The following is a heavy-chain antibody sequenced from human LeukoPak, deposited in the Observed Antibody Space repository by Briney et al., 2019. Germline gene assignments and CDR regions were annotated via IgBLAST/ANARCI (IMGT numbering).Heavy chain of an antibody. CDR1: GFTFSSYA. J-gene: IGHJ5*02. CDR2: ISGSGGST. Sequence: GGSLSLSCAASGFTFSSYAMSWVRQAPGKGLEWVSAISGSGGSTYYADSVKGRLTISRDNSKNTLYLQMNSRRAEDTAVYYCAKVDDSSGYYQNWFDPWGQGTLVTVSS. CDR3: AKVDDSSGYYQNWFDP. V-gene: IGHV3-23*01. D-gene: IGHD3-22*01.